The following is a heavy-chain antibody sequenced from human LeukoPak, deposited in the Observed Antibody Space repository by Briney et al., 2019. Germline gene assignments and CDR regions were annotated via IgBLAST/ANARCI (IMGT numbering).Heavy chain of an antibody. Sequence: KPGRSLRLSCAASGFTFSDYYMSWIRQAPGKGLEWGSYISTSGSTIYYADSVKGRFTISRDNAKNSLYLQMNSLRAEDTAVYYCAREGLSLGIFDYWGQGTLVTVSS. CDR3: AREGLSLGIFDY. CDR2: ISTSGSTI. CDR1: GFTFSDYY. V-gene: IGHV3-11*01. D-gene: IGHD1-26*01. J-gene: IGHJ4*02.